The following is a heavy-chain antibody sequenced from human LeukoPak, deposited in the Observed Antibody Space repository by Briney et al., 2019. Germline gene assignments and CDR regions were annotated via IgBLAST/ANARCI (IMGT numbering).Heavy chain of an antibody. J-gene: IGHJ4*02. CDR3: ASSPYNYYDSSGYYYGY. Sequence: SVKVSCKASGYTFTSYGISWVRQAPGQGLEWMGGIIPIFGTANYAQKFQGRVTITADESTSTAYMELSSLRSEDTAVYYCASSPYNYYDSSGYYYGYWGQGTLVTVSS. CDR1: GYTFTSYG. D-gene: IGHD3-22*01. V-gene: IGHV1-69*13. CDR2: IIPIFGTA.